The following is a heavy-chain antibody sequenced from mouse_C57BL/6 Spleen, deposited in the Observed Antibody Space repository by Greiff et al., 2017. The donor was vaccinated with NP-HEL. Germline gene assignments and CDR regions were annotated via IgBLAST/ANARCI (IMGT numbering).Heavy chain of an antibody. CDR1: GYTFTSYW. V-gene: IGHV1-55*01. CDR2: IYPGSGST. J-gene: IGHJ4*01. CDR3: ARYYCGSSYAMDY. D-gene: IGHD1-1*01. Sequence: VQLQQPGAELVKPGASVKMSCKASGYTFTSYWIPWVKQRPGQGLEWIGDIYPGSGSTNYNEKFKSKATLTVDTSSSTAYMQLSSLTSEDSAVYCCARYYCGSSYAMDYWGQGTSVTVSS.